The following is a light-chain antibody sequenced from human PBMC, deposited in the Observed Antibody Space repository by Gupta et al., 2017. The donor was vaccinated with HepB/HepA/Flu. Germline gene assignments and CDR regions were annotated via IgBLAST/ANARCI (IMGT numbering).Light chain of an antibody. V-gene: IGLV1-47*01. CDR2: RSN. J-gene: IGLJ3*02. Sequence: SVLTQPPSASGTPGQRVTISCSGSSSNIGSNYVYWYQQLPGTAPKLLIYRSNQRPSGVPDRFSGSKSGSSASLAISGLRSEDEADYYCATWADSLSGWVFGGGTKLTVL. CDR3: ATWADSLSGWV. CDR1: SSNIGSNY.